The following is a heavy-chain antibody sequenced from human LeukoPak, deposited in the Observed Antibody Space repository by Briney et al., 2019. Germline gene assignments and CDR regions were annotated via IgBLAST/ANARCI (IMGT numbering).Heavy chain of an antibody. J-gene: IGHJ4*02. CDR1: GFTFSSYG. D-gene: IGHD2-2*01. CDR3: ARDPDQYCSSTSCSYYFDY. Sequence: GGSLRLSCAASGFTFSSYGMHWVRQAPGKGLVWVADIWYDGSNKYYADSVKGRFTISRDNSKNTLYLQMNSLRAEDTAVYYCARDPDQYCSSTSCSYYFDYWGQGTLVTVSS. CDR2: IWYDGSNK. V-gene: IGHV3-33*01.